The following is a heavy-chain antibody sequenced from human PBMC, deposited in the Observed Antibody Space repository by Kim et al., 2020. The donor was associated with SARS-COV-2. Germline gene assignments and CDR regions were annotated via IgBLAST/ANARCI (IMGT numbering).Heavy chain of an antibody. CDR3: ARHYRRDFHI. CDR2: EI. V-gene: IGHV3-7*01. Sequence: EIYSVGSVTDRFTVSRDNAKNALYLQMNSLRVEDTAVYYCARHYRRDFHIWGRGTVVTVSS. D-gene: IGHD3-10*01. J-gene: IGHJ3*02.